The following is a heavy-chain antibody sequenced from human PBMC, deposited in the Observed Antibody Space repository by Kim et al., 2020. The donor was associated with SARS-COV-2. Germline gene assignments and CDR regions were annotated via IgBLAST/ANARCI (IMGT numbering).Heavy chain of an antibody. CDR1: GFTFSSYA. Sequence: GGSLRLSCAASGFTFSSYAMHWVRQAPGKGLEWVAVISYDGSNKYYVDSVKGRFTISRDNSKNTLYLQMNSLRAEDTAVYYCAREGLQELLSGNGMDVWGQGTTVTVSS. CDR3: AREGLQELLSGNGMDV. J-gene: IGHJ6*02. CDR2: ISYDGSNK. V-gene: IGHV3-30*04. D-gene: IGHD1-7*01.